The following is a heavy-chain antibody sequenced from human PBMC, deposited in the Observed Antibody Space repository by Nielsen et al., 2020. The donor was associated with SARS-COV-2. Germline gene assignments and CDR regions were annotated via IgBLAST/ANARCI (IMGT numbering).Heavy chain of an antibody. CDR1: GFTFHGYA. CDR2: ISWNSGSI. V-gene: IGHV3-9*01. CDR3: AKDIAAAGTVY. Sequence: SLKISCGASGFTFHGYAMHWVRQAPGKGLEWVSGISWNSGSIGYADSVKGRFTISRDNAKNSLYLQMNSLRAEDTALYYCAKDIAAAGTVYWGQGTLVTVSS. J-gene: IGHJ4*02. D-gene: IGHD6-13*01.